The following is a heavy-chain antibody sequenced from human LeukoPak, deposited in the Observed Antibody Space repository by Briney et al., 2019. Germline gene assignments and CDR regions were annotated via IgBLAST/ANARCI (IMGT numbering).Heavy chain of an antibody. D-gene: IGHD5-18*01. CDR3: ARVASYGPVDY. Sequence: PSETLSLTCTVSGYSISSGYYGGWIRQPPGKGLEWIGSIYHSGSTYYNPSLKSRVTISVDTSKNQFSLKLSSVTAADTAVYYCARVASYGPVDYWGQGTLVTVSS. CDR1: GYSISSGYY. J-gene: IGHJ4*02. CDR2: IYHSGST. V-gene: IGHV4-38-2*02.